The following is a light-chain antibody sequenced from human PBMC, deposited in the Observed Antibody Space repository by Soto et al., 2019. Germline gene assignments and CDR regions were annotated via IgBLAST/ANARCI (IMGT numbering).Light chain of an antibody. CDR3: QQTYSIPYT. Sequence: DIQMTQSPSSLSASVGDRVTITCRASQTISSYLNWYQQQPGRAPRFLIYAASSLQSGVPSRFSGSGSGTDFTLTISSVQPEDFATYYCQQTYSIPYTFGRGTKLEIK. J-gene: IGKJ2*01. CDR1: QTISSY. CDR2: AAS. V-gene: IGKV1-39*01.